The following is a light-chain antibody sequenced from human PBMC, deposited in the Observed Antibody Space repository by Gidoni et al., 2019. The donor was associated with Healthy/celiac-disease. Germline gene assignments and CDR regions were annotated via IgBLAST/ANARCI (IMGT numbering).Light chain of an antibody. CDR2: DTS. Sequence: EVVLTQSPPTLSLSPGERATLSCRASQSVSYYLDLYQQKGDPTPRLPDYDTSLTATGIPTSFSGSGSGTDFTLTISNLEPEDFGIYYCQQRASWPPTFGQGTRVDIK. V-gene: IGKV3-11*01. J-gene: IGKJ1*01. CDR3: QQRASWPPT. CDR1: QSVSYY.